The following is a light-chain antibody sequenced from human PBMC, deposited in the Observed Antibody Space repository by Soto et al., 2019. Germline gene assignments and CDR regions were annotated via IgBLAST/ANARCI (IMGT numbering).Light chain of an antibody. J-gene: IGLJ1*01. CDR2: DVT. CDR1: SSDVGGYNY. Sequence: QSALTQPASVSGSPGQSIIISCTGTSSDVGGYNYVSWYQQHPGKAPKLMIYDVTNRPSGVSNRFSGSKSGNTASLTISGLLAEDEADYYCGSYTSSSTYVFGTGTKVTVL. V-gene: IGLV2-14*01. CDR3: GSYTSSSTYV.